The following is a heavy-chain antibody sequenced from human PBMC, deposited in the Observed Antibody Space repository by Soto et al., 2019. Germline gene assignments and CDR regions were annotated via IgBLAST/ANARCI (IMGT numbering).Heavy chain of an antibody. V-gene: IGHV1-46*01. Sequence: QVQLVQSGAEVKKPGASVKVSCKASGYTFITYYMHWVRQAPGLGLEWVGTINPSAGTTNYAQKVQGRVTMTRDTSTSTVYMELSSLRSEDTAVYFCARGYFDLGGRGTLVTVSS. CDR3: ARGYFDL. J-gene: IGHJ2*01. CDR2: INPSAGTT. CDR1: GYTFITYY.